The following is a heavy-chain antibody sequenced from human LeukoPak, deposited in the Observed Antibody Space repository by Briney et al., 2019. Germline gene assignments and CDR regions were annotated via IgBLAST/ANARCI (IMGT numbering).Heavy chain of an antibody. CDR1: GYTFTSYG. CDR2: ISAYNGNT. J-gene: IGHJ6*03. Sequence: GASVKVSCKASGYTFTSYGISWVRQAPGQGLEWMGWISAYNGNTNYAQKLQGRVTMTTDTSTSTACMELRSLRSDDTAVYYCAREAATVTTRDYYYYYYMDVWGKGTTVTVSS. D-gene: IGHD4-17*01. CDR3: AREAATVTTRDYYYYYYMDV. V-gene: IGHV1-18*01.